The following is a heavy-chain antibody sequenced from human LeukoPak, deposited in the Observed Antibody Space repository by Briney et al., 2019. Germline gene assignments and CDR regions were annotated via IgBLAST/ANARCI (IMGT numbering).Heavy chain of an antibody. CDR1: GFTFSSYW. CDR2: ITGGGGST. Sequence: GGSLRLSCAASGFTFSSYWMHWVRQAPGKGLEWVSSITGGGGSTYFADSVKDRFTISRDNSRNTLYLQLNSLRAEDTAVYYCAKSPYYDASGYNREYYFDCWGQGTLVTVSS. D-gene: IGHD3-22*01. J-gene: IGHJ4*02. CDR3: AKSPYYDASGYNREYYFDC. V-gene: IGHV3-23*01.